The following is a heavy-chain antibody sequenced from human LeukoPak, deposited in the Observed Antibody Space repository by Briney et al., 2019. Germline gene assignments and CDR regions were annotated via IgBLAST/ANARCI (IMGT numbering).Heavy chain of an antibody. D-gene: IGHD3-16*02. CDR1: GFSFSNYY. CDR2: ITTSGSST. J-gene: IGHJ4*02. CDR3: TRERRGSYHAFDY. Sequence: KPGGSLRLSCASSGFSFSNYYMSWVRQAPGKGLERISYITTSGSSTNYADSVKGRFTISRDNAKNSVVLQMNSLRTEDTAVYYCTRERRGSYHAFDYWGQGTLVTVSS. V-gene: IGHV3-11*01.